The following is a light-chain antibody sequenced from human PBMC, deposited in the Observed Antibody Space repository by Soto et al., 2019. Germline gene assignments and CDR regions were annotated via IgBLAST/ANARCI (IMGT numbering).Light chain of an antibody. CDR1: QGISSY. Sequence: DIQLTQSPSFLSASVGDRVTITCRASQGISSYLAWYQQKPGNAPKLLIYAASTLQSGVPSRFSGSGSGTEFTLTISSLQPEDVATYYCHQLNSYPITFGQGTRLEIK. J-gene: IGKJ5*01. CDR3: HQLNSYPIT. CDR2: AAS. V-gene: IGKV1-9*01.